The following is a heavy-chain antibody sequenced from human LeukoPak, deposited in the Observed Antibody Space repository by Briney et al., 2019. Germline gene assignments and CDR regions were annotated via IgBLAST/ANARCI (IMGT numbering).Heavy chain of an antibody. V-gene: IGHV4-59*01. CDR2: IYYSGST. CDR3: AGGGGGSGSYSA. D-gene: IGHD3-10*01. J-gene: IGHJ5*02. CDR1: GGSISSYY. Sequence: PSETLSLTCTVSGGSISSYYWSWIPQPPGKGLEWIGYIYYSGSTNYNPSLKSRVTISVDTSKNQFSLKLSSVTAADTAVYYCAGGGGGSGSYSAWGQGTLVTVSS.